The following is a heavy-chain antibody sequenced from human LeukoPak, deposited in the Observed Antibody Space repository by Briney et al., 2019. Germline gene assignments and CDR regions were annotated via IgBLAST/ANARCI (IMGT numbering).Heavy chain of an antibody. J-gene: IGHJ4*02. CDR1: GFTFSSYG. CDR3: ARATWELHYFDY. CDR2: IWYDGSNK. V-gene: IGHV3-33*01. D-gene: IGHD1-26*01. Sequence: GGSLRLSCAASGFTFSSYGMHWVRQAPGKGLEWVAVIWYDGSNKYYADSVKGRFTISRDNSKNTLYLQMNNLRAEDTAVYYCARATWELHYFDYWGQGTLVTVSS.